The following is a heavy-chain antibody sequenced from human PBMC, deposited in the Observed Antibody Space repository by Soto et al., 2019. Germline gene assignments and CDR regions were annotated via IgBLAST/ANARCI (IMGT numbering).Heavy chain of an antibody. CDR1: GYTFTSYY. CDR3: ARDLTPGIAVAGTSH. Sequence: GASVKVSCKASGYTFTSYYMHWVRQAPGQGLEWMGIINPSGGSTSYAQKFQGRVTMTRDTSTSTVYMELSSLRSEDTAVYYCARDLTPGIAVAGTSHWGQGTLVTVSS. V-gene: IGHV1-46*01. CDR2: INPSGGST. J-gene: IGHJ4*02. D-gene: IGHD6-19*01.